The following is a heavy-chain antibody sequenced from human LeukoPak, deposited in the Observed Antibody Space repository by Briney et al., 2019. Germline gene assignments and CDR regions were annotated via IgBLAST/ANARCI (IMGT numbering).Heavy chain of an antibody. CDR3: ARDPGSGWYGVDY. Sequence: PSETLSLTCTVSGGSISSGSYYWSRIRQPAGKGLEWIGRIYTSGNTNYNPSLKSRVTISVDTSKNQFSLKLSSVTAADTAVYYCARDPGSGWYGVDYWGQGTLVTVSS. V-gene: IGHV4-61*02. CDR2: IYTSGNT. D-gene: IGHD6-19*01. J-gene: IGHJ4*02. CDR1: GGSISSGSYY.